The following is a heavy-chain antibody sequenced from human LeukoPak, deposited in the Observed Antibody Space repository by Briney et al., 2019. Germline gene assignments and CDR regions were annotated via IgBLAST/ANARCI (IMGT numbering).Heavy chain of an antibody. Sequence: GASVTVSLTVSGYTLSVLSIDWLRLLPGKGLGWVGGFDTEIDEKINAQKFRDRVTITEATSSDTAYIELNSLRYEETTIYLCAADPKADSDFVHWGQGTLVTVSP. J-gene: IGHJ5*02. CDR1: GYTLSVLS. CDR2: FDTEIDEK. CDR3: AADPKADSDFVH. V-gene: IGHV1-24*01. D-gene: IGHD2-21*01.